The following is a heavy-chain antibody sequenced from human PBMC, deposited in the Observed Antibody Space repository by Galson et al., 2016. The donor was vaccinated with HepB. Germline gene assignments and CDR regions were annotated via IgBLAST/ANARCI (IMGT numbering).Heavy chain of an antibody. CDR3: AKHRRYTSGYYFDS. CDR1: GFTFNSYA. CDR2: ISGGGSTT. J-gene: IGHJ4*02. V-gene: IGHV3-23*01. Sequence: SLRLSCAGSGFTFNSYAMTWVRLTPGKGLEWVSTISGGGSTTNYADSVRGRFSITRDNSKDTLYLYMSSLRPEDTAVYYCAKHRRYTSGYYFDSWGQGSLVTVSS. D-gene: IGHD6-19*01.